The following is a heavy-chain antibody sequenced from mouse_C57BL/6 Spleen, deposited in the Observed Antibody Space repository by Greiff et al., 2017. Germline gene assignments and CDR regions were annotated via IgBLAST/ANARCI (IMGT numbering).Heavy chain of an antibody. CDR3: ARGRITTVVEGYFDY. Sequence: EVQVVESGPGLVKPSQSLSLTCSVTGYSITSGYYWNWIRQFPGNKLEWMGYISYDGSNNYNPSLKNRISITRDTSKNQFFLKLNSVTTEDTATYYCARGRITTVVEGYFDYWGQGTTLTVSS. CDR2: ISYDGSN. CDR1: GYSITSGYY. V-gene: IGHV3-6*01. J-gene: IGHJ2*01. D-gene: IGHD1-1*01.